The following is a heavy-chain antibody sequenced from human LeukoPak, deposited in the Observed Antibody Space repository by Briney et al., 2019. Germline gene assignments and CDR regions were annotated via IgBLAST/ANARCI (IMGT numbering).Heavy chain of an antibody. J-gene: IGHJ4*02. CDR1: GYTFTSYD. V-gene: IGHV1-18*01. CDR3: TRNDYGNALYYFDY. Sequence: ASVKVSCKASGYTFTSYDISWVRQAPGQGLEWMGWINAYNGNTNYAQKLQGRIPMTTDTSTSTAYMELTSLRSDDTAVYYCTRNDYGNALYYFDYWGQGTLVTVSS. CDR2: INAYNGNT. D-gene: IGHD4-11*01.